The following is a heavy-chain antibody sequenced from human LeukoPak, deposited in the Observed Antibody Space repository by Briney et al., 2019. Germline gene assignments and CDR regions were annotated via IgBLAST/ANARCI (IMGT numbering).Heavy chain of an antibody. D-gene: IGHD3-22*01. J-gene: IGHJ4*02. Sequence: SETLALTCAVYGGSYSGYYWSWIRQPPGKGLEWIGESNHSGSTNYNPSLKSRVTISVDTSKNQFPLKLSSVTAADTAVYYCARGSYYYDSSGYYVCFDYWGQGTLVTVSS. CDR2: SNHSGST. CDR1: GGSYSGYY. CDR3: ARGSYYYDSSGYYVCFDY. V-gene: IGHV4-34*01.